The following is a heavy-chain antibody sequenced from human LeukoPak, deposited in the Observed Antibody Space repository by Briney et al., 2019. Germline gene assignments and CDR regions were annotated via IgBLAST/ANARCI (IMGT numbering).Heavy chain of an antibody. CDR1: GCSINSYF. J-gene: IGHJ4*02. Sequence: SETLSLTCTVSGCSINSYFWNWIRQPPGKGLEWIGFIYYSGSTNYNPSLKSRVTISVDTSKNQFSLRLSSVTAADTAVYFCARGQADIVATMNYWGQGTLVTVSS. CDR2: IYYSGST. V-gene: IGHV4-59*01. CDR3: ARGQADIVATMNY. D-gene: IGHD5-12*01.